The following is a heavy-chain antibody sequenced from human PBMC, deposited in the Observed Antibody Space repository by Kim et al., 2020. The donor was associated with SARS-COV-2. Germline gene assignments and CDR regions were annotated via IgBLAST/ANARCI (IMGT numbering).Heavy chain of an antibody. CDR2: ISSSSSYI. CDR3: ARVFRGAMRGGDDY. D-gene: IGHD3-10*01. V-gene: IGHV3-21*01. Sequence: GGSLRLSCAASGFTFSSYSMNWVRQAPGKGLEWVSSISSSSSYIYYADSVKGRFTISRDNAKNSLYLQMNSLRAEDTAVYYCARVFRGAMRGGDDYWGQGTLVTVSS. CDR1: GFTFSSYS. J-gene: IGHJ4*02.